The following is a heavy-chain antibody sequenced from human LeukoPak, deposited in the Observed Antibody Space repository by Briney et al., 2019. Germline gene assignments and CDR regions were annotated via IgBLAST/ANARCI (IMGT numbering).Heavy chain of an antibody. CDR3: ARGTYGYYMDV. CDR2: IYRSGST. J-gene: IGHJ6*03. CDR1: NYSISNSLY. D-gene: IGHD4-17*01. V-gene: IGHV4-38-2*02. Sequence: KTSETLSVACSGSNYSISNSLYWGWLRQPPGKGLEWIGSIYRSGSTFYNPSLKSRVTISLDTSKNQFSLKLSSVTAADTAVYFCARGTYGYYMDVWGKGTTVTVSS.